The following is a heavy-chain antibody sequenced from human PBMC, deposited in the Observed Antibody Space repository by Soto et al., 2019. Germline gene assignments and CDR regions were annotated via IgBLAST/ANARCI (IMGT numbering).Heavy chain of an antibody. J-gene: IGHJ5*02. D-gene: IGHD3-10*01. V-gene: IGHV4-59*08. CDR1: GGSISSYY. CDR3: ASLQGLGGSATSGWFDP. CDR2: IYYSGST. Sequence: SETLSLTCTVSGGSISSYYWSWIRQPPGKGLEWIGYIYYSGSTNYNPSLKSRVTISVDTSKNQFSLKLSSVTAADTAVYYCASLQGLGGSATSGWFDPWGQGTLVTVS.